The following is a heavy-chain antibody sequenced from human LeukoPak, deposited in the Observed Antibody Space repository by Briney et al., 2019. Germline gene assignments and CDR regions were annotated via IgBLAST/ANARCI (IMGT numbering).Heavy chain of an antibody. Sequence: SETLSLTCTVSGGSISSSSYYWGWIRQPPGKGLEWIGSIYYSGSTYYNPPLKSRVTISVDTSKNQFSLKLSSVTAADTAVYYCACFYGTLGYWGQGTLVTVSS. CDR2: IYYSGST. J-gene: IGHJ4*02. CDR3: ACFYGTLGY. V-gene: IGHV4-39*01. D-gene: IGHD3-10*01. CDR1: GGSISSSSYY.